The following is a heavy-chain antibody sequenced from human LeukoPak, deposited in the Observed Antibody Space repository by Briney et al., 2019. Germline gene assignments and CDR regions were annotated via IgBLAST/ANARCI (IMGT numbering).Heavy chain of an antibody. CDR2: IYSGGST. V-gene: IGHV3-66*04. CDR1: GFTVSSNY. J-gene: IGHJ5*02. Sequence: GGSLRLSCAASGFTVSSNYMSWVRQAPGKGLEWVSVIYSGGSTYYADSVKGRFTISRDNSKNTLYLQMNSLRAEDTAVYYCARHEGRAVTGYYWFDPWGQGTVVTVSS. CDR3: ARHEGRAVTGYYWFDP. D-gene: IGHD3-9*01.